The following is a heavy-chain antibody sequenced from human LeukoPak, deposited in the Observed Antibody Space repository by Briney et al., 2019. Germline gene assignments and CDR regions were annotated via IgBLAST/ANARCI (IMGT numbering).Heavy chain of an antibody. J-gene: IGHJ4*02. CDR3: ARVGANYYDSSGYSDY. D-gene: IGHD3-22*01. Sequence: ASVKVSCKASGYTLTGYYMHWVRQAPGQGLEWMGWINPNSGGTNYAQKFQGRVTMTRDTSISTAYMELSRLRSDDTAVYYCARVGANYYDSSGYSDYWGQGTLVTVSS. V-gene: IGHV1-2*02. CDR2: INPNSGGT. CDR1: GYTLTGYY.